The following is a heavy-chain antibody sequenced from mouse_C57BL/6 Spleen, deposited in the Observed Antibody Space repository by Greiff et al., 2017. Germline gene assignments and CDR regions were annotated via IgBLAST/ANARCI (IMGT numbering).Heavy chain of an antibody. CDR2: IYPRSGNT. CDR1: GYTFTSYG. Sequence: VKLMESGAELARPGASVKLSCKASGYTFTSYGISWVKQRTGQGLEWIGEIYPRSGNTYYNEKFKGKATLTADKSSSTAYMELRSLTSEDSAVYFCARWGDGFAYWGQGTLVTVSA. V-gene: IGHV1-81*01. CDR3: ARWGDGFAY. J-gene: IGHJ3*01.